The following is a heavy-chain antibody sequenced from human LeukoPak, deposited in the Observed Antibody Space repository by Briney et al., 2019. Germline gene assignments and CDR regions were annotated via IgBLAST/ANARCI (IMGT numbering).Heavy chain of an antibody. Sequence: GGSLRLSCAASGFTFSSYAISWVRQAPGQGLEWMGGIIPIFGTANYAQKFQGRVTITADESTSTAYMELSSLRSEGTAVYYCAREGSGDSSSWYRAFDIWGQGTMVTVSS. CDR3: AREGSGDSSSWYRAFDI. J-gene: IGHJ3*02. D-gene: IGHD6-13*01. CDR1: GFTFSSYA. V-gene: IGHV1-69*01. CDR2: IIPIFGTA.